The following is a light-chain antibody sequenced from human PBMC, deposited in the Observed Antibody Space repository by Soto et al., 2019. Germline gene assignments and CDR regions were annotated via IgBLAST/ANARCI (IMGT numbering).Light chain of an antibody. V-gene: IGKV1-39*01. Sequence: DIQMTQSPSSLSASVGDRVTITCRASQGISTYLNWYRQKPRKAPKLLVYAASSLQSGVPSRFSGSGCETDFTLTISSLQPEHSATYSCQQSYSTTWTFGQGTKVDIK. CDR1: QGISTY. CDR3: QQSYSTTWT. J-gene: IGKJ1*01. CDR2: AAS.